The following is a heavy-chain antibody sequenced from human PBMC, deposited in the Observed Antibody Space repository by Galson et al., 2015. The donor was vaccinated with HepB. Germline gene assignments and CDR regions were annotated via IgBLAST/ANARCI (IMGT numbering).Heavy chain of an antibody. V-gene: IGHV3-9*01. CDR3: AKDLNSVVAATPG. CDR2: ISWNSGSI. J-gene: IGHJ4*02. D-gene: IGHD2-15*01. CDR1: GFTFDDYA. Sequence: SLRLSCAASGFTFDDYAMHWVRQAPGKGLEWVSGISWNSGSIGYADSVKGRFTISRDNAKNSLYLQMNSLRAEDTALYYCAKDLNSVVAATPGWGQGTLVTVSS.